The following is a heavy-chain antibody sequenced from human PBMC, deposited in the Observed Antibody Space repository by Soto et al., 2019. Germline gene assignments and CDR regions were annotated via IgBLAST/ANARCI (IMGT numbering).Heavy chain of an antibody. Sequence: QVQLVQSGAEVKKPGASVKVSCKASGYTFTSFDINWVRQATGQRLEWMGWMNTNSGNTDFAQKFQLRVSMTRDTSISTAYMELSNLRSEDTAVYYCTRPHDYIWGSYRTIQSYGMDVWGQGTTVTVSS. J-gene: IGHJ6*02. CDR2: MNTNSGNT. D-gene: IGHD3-16*02. CDR1: GYTFTSFD. V-gene: IGHV1-8*01. CDR3: TRPHDYIWGSYRTIQSYGMDV.